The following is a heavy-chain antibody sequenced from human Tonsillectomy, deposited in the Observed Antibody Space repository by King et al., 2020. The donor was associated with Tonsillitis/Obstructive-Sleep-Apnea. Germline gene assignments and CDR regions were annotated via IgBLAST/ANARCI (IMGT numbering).Heavy chain of an antibody. V-gene: IGHV2-26*01. CDR3: ARIEGRGADVAPRKGFDY. J-gene: IGHJ4*02. D-gene: IGHD6-6*01. Sequence: VTLKESGPVLVKPTETLTLTCTVSGFSLSNARMGVSWIRQPPGKALEWLAHIFSNDEKSYSTSLKSRLTISKDTSKSQVVLTMTNMDPVDTATYFFARIEGRGADVAPRKGFDYWGQGTLVTVSS. CDR2: IFSNDEK. CDR1: GFSLSNARMG.